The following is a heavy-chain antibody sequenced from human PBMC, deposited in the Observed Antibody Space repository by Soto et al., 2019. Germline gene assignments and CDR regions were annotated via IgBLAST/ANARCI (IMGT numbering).Heavy chain of an antibody. D-gene: IGHD2-15*01. V-gene: IGHV1-2*04. CDR3: ASVRFYSGGTGYDVFYF. CDR2: INPNSGGT. CDR1: GYTFTGYY. J-gene: IGHJ3*01. Sequence: ASVKVSCKASGYTFTGYYMHWVRQAPGQGLEWMGWINPNSGGTNYAQKFQGWVTMTRDTSISTAYMELSRLRSDDTAVYYCASVRFYSGGTGYDVFYFWAQGTMVPVS.